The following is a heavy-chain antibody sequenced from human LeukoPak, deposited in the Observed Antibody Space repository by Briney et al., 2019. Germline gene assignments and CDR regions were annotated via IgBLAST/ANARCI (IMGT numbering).Heavy chain of an antibody. CDR1: GFPFSDYG. D-gene: IGHD6-13*01. J-gene: IGHJ5*02. V-gene: IGHV3-33*01. CDR2: IWNDGSYK. Sequence: GTSLRLSCAASGFPFSDYGMHWVRQARGKGLEWVXVIWNDGSYKYYADSVKGRFTISRDNSKNTLYVQMNSLRVEDTAVYYCARSIAAQTNNWFDPWGQGTLVTVSS. CDR3: ARSIAAQTNNWFDP.